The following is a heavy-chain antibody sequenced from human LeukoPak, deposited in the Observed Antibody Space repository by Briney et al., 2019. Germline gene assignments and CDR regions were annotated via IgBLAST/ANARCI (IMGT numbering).Heavy chain of an antibody. J-gene: IGHJ4*02. CDR2: INHSGST. V-gene: IGHV4-34*01. CDR1: GGSFSGYY. Sequence: SETLSLTCAVYGGSFSGYYWSWVRQPPGKGLEWIGEINHSGSTNYNPSLKSRVTISVDTSKNQFSLKLSSVTAADTAVYYCARSVRRRVVPAAIHSDYWGQGTLVTVSS. D-gene: IGHD2-2*02. CDR3: ARSVRRRVVPAAIHSDY.